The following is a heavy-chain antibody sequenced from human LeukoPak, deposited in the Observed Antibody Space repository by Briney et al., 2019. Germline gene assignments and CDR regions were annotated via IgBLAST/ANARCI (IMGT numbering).Heavy chain of an antibody. J-gene: IGHJ4*02. Sequence: GGSLRLSCAASGFTFSSYGMHWVRQAPGKGLEWVASIRYDGSNKYYADSVKGRFTISRDNSKNTLYLQMNSLRAEDTAMYYCARDGEYSNSGGFDYWGQGTLVTVSS. D-gene: IGHD6-6*01. CDR1: GFTFSSYG. V-gene: IGHV3-30*02. CDR3: ARDGEYSNSGGFDY. CDR2: IRYDGSNK.